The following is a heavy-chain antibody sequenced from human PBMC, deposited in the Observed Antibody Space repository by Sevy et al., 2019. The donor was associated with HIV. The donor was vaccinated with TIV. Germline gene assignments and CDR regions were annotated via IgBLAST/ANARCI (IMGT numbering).Heavy chain of an antibody. J-gene: IGHJ4*02. CDR2: INPSGGST. CDR3: ARRGSSGWTYFDY. CDR1: GYTFSSYY. D-gene: IGHD6-19*01. V-gene: IGHV1-46*01. Sequence: ASVKVSCKVSGYTFSSYYMHWVRQAPGQGLEWMGIINPSGGSTSYAQKFQGRVTMTRDTSTSTVYMELSSLRSEDTAVYYCARRGSSGWTYFDYWGQGTLVTVSS.